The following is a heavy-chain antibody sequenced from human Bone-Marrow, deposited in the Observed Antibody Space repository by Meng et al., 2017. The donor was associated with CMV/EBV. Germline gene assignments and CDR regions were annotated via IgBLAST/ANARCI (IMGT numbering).Heavy chain of an antibody. Sequence: GESLKISCAASGFTFSSYAMHWVRQAPGKGLEWVAVISYDGSNKYYADSVKGRFTISRDNSKNTLYLQMNSLRAEDTAVYYCARQAAGNGWAHYYYYGMDVWGQGTTVTVPS. V-gene: IGHV3-30-3*01. CDR1: GFTFSSYA. J-gene: IGHJ6*02. D-gene: IGHD6-13*01. CDR2: ISYDGSNK. CDR3: ARQAAGNGWAHYYYYGMDV.